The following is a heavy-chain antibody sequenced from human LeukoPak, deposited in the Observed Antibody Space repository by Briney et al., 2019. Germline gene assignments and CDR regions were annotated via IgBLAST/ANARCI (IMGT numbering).Heavy chain of an antibody. D-gene: IGHD4-17*01. Sequence: ASVKVSCKASGYTFTIYGISWVRQAPGQGLEWMGWISGYNGNTNYARRLQGRVTMTTDTSTSTAYMELRSLRSDDTALYYCARDPGAYADNAFDISGQGTMVTVSS. V-gene: IGHV1-18*01. CDR3: ARDPGAYADNAFDI. CDR2: ISGYNGNT. J-gene: IGHJ3*02. CDR1: GYTFTIYG.